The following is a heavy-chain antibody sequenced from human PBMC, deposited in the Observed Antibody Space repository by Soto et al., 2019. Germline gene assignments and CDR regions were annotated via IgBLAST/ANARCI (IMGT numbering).Heavy chain of an antibody. V-gene: IGHV2-5*02. Sequence: QITMKESGPTLAKPTQTLTLTCTFSGFSLSTSGVGVGWIRQPPGKALEWLALIYWDDAKGYSPSLKSRLTIPKSTANNQVARTMTTTDPVHTATYYRAHSAPGSYLDSWAPGTLVTVSS. CDR3: AHSAPGSYLDS. CDR1: GFSLSTSGVG. J-gene: IGHJ4*02. D-gene: IGHD1-26*01. CDR2: IYWDDAK.